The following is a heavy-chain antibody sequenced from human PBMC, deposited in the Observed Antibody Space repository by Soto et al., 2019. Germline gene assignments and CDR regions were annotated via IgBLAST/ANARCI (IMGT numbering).Heavy chain of an antibody. CDR2: ISWNGGTI. D-gene: IGHD3-10*01. CDR3: AKAVRLSSNWFDP. V-gene: IGHV3-9*01. J-gene: IGHJ5*02. CDR1: GFSFDDYA. Sequence: PGGSLRLSCAASGFSFDDYAMHWVRQAPGKGLEWVSSISWNGGTIGYADSVKGRFTISRDNAKKSLYLQMNSLTAEDTALYYCAKAVRLSSNWFDPWGQGTLVTVSS.